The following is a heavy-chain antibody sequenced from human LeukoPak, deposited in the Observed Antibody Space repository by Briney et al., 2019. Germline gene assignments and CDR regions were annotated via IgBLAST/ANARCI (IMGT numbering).Heavy chain of an antibody. Sequence: TGGSLRLSCAASGFTFSSYAMSWVRQAPGKGLEWVCAISGSGSSTYYADSVKGRFTISRDNSKNTLYLQMNSLRAEDTAVYYCASGGYGDYNYYYYMDVWGKGTTVTVSS. CDR1: GFTFSSYA. V-gene: IGHV3-23*01. CDR3: ASGGYGDYNYYYYMDV. CDR2: ISGSGSST. J-gene: IGHJ6*03. D-gene: IGHD3-16*01.